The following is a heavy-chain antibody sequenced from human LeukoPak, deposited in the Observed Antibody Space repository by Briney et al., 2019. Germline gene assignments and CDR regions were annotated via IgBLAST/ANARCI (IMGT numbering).Heavy chain of an antibody. Sequence: SETLSLTCDVYGGSFSGYYWSWIRQPPGEGLEWIGDISYGGSANYNPSLKNRVTISADSPRNQFSLKVFSLTAADTAVYYCARIGGATRSSYYFEYRGPGVLVTVSS. V-gene: IGHV4-34*01. J-gene: IGHJ4*02. CDR1: GGSFSGYY. CDR2: ISYGGSA. D-gene: IGHD3-16*01. CDR3: ARIGGATRSSYYFEY.